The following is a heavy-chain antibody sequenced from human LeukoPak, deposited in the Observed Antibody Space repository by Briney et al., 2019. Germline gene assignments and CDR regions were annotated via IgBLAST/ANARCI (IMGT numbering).Heavy chain of an antibody. CDR2: ISSSGGTI. D-gene: IGHD2-2*01. CDR3: ARAPSGICSSTSCNASRYYYYGMDV. V-gene: IGHV3-11*01. Sequence: PGGSLRLSCAASGFTFSDYYMSWIRQAPGKGLEGVSYISSSGGTIYYADSVKGRFTISRDNAKNSLYLQMNSLSAEDAAVYYCARAPSGICSSTSCNASRYYYYGMDVWGQGTTVTVSS. J-gene: IGHJ6*02. CDR1: GFTFSDYY.